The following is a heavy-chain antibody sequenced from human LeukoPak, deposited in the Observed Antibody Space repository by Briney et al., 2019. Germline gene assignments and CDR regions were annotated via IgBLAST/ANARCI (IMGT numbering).Heavy chain of an antibody. D-gene: IGHD3-22*01. CDR2: IVGDGSRT. CDR1: GFTFSTSW. Sequence: GGSLRLSCAASGFTFSTSWMHWVRQAPGKGLVCVSRIVGDGSRTSYADSVKGRFTISRDNATNTLYLQMNSLRAEDTAMYYCARASNYFDSRGLHWFDPWGQGTLVTVSS. J-gene: IGHJ5*02. CDR3: ARASNYFDSRGLHWFDP. V-gene: IGHV3-74*01.